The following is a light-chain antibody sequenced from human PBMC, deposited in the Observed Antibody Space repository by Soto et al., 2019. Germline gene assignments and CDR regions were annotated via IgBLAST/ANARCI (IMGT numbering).Light chain of an antibody. J-gene: IGKJ4*01. CDR3: QQYNTSPLT. CDR1: QSISSW. CDR2: DAS. Sequence: DIPMTQSPSTLSASVGDRVTIPCRASQSISSWLAWYQQKPGKVPKLLIYDASSLQSGVPSRFSGSGSGTEFTLTISSLQPDDIATYFCQQYNTSPLTFGGGTKGEI. V-gene: IGKV1-5*01.